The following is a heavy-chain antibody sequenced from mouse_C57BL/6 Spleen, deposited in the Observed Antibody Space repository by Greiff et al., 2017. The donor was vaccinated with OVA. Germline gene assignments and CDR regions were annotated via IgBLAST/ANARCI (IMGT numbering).Heavy chain of an antibody. Sequence: VQLVESGPELVKPGASVKLSCKASGYTFTSYDINWVKQRPGQGLEWIGWIYPRDGSTKYNEKFKGKATLTVDTSSSTAYMELHSLTSEDSAVYFCARVSYYGYDVGYFDYWGQGTTLTVSS. CDR1: GYTFTSYD. V-gene: IGHV1-85*01. CDR2: IYPRDGST. D-gene: IGHD2-9*01. J-gene: IGHJ2*01. CDR3: ARVSYYGYDVGYFDY.